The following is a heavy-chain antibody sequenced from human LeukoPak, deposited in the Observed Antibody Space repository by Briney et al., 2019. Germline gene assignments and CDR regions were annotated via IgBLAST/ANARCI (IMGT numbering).Heavy chain of an antibody. CDR1: GFAFSDYY. Sequence: GSLRLSCAASGFAFSDYYMSWIRQAPGKGLEWVSYISSSGSTIYYADSVKGRFTISRDNAKNSLYLQMNSLRAEDTAVYYCARALGLASTLISWGQGTLVTVSS. D-gene: IGHD2-21*01. CDR3: ARALGLASTLIS. J-gene: IGHJ4*02. CDR2: ISSSGSTI. V-gene: IGHV3-11*01.